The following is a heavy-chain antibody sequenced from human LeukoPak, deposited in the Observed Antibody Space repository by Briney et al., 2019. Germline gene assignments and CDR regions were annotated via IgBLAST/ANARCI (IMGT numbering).Heavy chain of an antibody. J-gene: IGHJ4*02. Sequence: PSETLSLTCTVSGASISSYYWSWIRQPPGMGLEWIGYIHTSGNTNSSPSLKSRVTMSVDTSKNEFSLKLRSVAAADTALYYCARGHFDSSGSSNPLDSWGQGTLVTVSS. D-gene: IGHD3-22*01. V-gene: IGHV4-4*09. CDR3: ARGHFDSSGSSNPLDS. CDR2: IHTSGNT. CDR1: GASISSYY.